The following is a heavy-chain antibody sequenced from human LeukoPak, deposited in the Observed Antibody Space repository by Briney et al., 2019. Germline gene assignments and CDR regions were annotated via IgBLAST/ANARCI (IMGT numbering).Heavy chain of an antibody. V-gene: IGHV3-64*01. J-gene: IGHJ2*01. CDR1: GIIFSNYA. CDR3: ARGRQGAKTRYFDL. CDR2: ISSDGGST. Sequence: GGSLRLSCAASGIIFSNYAMYWVRQGPGKGLECISTISSDGGSTYYANSVKGRFTISRDNSKNTLYLQMGSLRAEDMAVYYCARGRQGAKTRYFDLWGRGTRVTVSS. D-gene: IGHD1-26*01.